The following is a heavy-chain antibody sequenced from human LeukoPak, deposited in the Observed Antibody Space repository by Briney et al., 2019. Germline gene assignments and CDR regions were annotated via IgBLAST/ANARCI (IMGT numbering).Heavy chain of an antibody. Sequence: SGGSLRLSCAASGFTFSNYDMSWVRHAPGKGLEWLSSISDRGGSTFYADSVRGRFTISRDNSKNTLYLQMTNMRAADTAVYYCSKDLSRAVAADWFDPWDQGALVTVSS. CDR3: SKDLSRAVAADWFDP. CDR1: GFTFSNYD. D-gene: IGHD6-19*01. CDR2: ISDRGGST. J-gene: IGHJ5*02. V-gene: IGHV3-23*01.